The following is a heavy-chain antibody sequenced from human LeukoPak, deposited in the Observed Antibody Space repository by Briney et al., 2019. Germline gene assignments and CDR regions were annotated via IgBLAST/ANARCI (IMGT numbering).Heavy chain of an antibody. J-gene: IGHJ4*02. V-gene: IGHV3-49*03. Sequence: GRSLTLSCTASGFTFGDYAMSWFRQAPGKGLEWVGFIRSKIYGGTTEYAASVKGRFTISRDDSKSIAYLQMNSLKTEDTAVYYCTRDQYSSGWYDILFDYWGQGTLVTVSS. CDR1: GFTFGDYA. CDR2: IRSKIYGGTT. CDR3: TRDQYSSGWYDILFDY. D-gene: IGHD6-19*01.